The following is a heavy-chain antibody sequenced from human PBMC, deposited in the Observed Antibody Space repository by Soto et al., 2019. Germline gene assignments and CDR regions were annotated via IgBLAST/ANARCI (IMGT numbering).Heavy chain of an antibody. CDR2: INAGNGNT. Sequence: QVQLVQSGAEEKKPGASVKVSCKDSGYTFTSYAMHWVRQAPGQRLEWMGWINAGNGNTKYSQKFQGRVTITRDTSASTAYVELSSLRSEDTAVYYCARSIVVVTALDYWGQGTLVTVSS. J-gene: IGHJ4*02. CDR3: ARSIVVVTALDY. D-gene: IGHD2-21*02. V-gene: IGHV1-3*05. CDR1: GYTFTSYA.